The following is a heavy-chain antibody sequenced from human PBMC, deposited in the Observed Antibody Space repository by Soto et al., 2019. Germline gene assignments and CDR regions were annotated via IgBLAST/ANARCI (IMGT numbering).Heavy chain of an antibody. V-gene: IGHV1-18*01. CDR1: GYTXTDYG. CDR3: AREPPETPPDY. J-gene: IGHJ4*02. CDR2: IIAKNGNT. Sequence: SXKVSFTTSGYTXTDYGIGWVRQAPGQGLEWIGWIIAKNGNTNFAQKFRGRVSMTTDTSTSTVYMELRRLNPDDTAVYYCAREPPETPPDYWGQGTLATVSS.